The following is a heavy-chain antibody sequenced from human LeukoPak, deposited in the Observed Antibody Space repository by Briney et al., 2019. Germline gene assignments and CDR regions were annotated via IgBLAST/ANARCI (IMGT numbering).Heavy chain of an antibody. CDR2: MNPNSGST. D-gene: IGHD5-18*01. CDR1: GYTFTSYD. V-gene: IGHV1-8*01. J-gene: IGHJ4*02. CDR3: ARLGVYDGNSYGSY. Sequence: ASVKVSCKVSGYTFTSYDINWVRQATGQGLEWMGWMNPNSGSTGYAQKFQGRVTMTRNTSISTAYMELSSLRSEDTAVYYCARLGVYDGNSYGSYWGQGTLVTVSS.